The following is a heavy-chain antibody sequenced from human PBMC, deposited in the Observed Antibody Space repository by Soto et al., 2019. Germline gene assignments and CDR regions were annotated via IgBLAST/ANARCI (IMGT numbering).Heavy chain of an antibody. V-gene: IGHV3-23*01. J-gene: IGHJ6*02. Sequence: GGSLRLSCAASGFIVSTYAMTWVRQAPGKGLEWVSGITGSVSEAHYADSVKGRFTISRDNSKNTVYLQMNSLRAEDTAIYYCVKLRFSEWLVNLDVWGQGTTVTVSS. CDR3: VKLRFSEWLVNLDV. CDR1: GFIVSTYA. D-gene: IGHD3-3*01. CDR2: ITGSVSEA.